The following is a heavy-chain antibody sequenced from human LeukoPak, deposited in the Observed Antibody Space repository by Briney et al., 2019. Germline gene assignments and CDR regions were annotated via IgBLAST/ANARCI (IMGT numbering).Heavy chain of an antibody. Sequence: PSGTLSLTCAVYGGSFSGYYWSWIRQPPGKGLEWIGEINHSGSTNYNPSLKSRVTISVDTSKNQFSLKLSSVTAADTAVYYCARGRGYYGSGRGYWYFDLWGRGTLVTVSS. CDR3: ARGRGYYGSGRGYWYFDL. D-gene: IGHD3-10*01. V-gene: IGHV4-34*01. CDR1: GGSFSGYY. J-gene: IGHJ2*01. CDR2: INHSGST.